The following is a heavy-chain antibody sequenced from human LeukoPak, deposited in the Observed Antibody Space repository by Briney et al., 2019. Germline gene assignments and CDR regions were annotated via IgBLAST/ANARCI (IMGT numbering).Heavy chain of an antibody. CDR2: IRYEGSNK. V-gene: IGHV3-30*02. Sequence: GGSLRLSCAASGFIFSGYGMHWVRQAPGKGLQWVTFIRYEGSNKYYADSVKGRFTISRDNSKNTIYLQMNSLRVEDTAVYYCAKLSGWTGWFFDYWGQGTVVTVSS. CDR3: AKLSGWTGWFFDY. CDR1: GFIFSGYG. J-gene: IGHJ4*02. D-gene: IGHD6-19*01.